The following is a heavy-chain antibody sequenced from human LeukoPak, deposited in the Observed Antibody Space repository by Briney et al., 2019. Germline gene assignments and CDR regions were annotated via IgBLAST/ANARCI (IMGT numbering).Heavy chain of an antibody. V-gene: IGHV1-46*01. Sequence: GASVKVSFKASGYTFTSYYMHWVRQAPGQGLEWMGIINPSGGSTSYAQKFQGRVTMTRDTSTSTVYMELSSLRSEDTAVYYCARDHTYYYDSSGSLYYWGQGTLVTVSS. D-gene: IGHD3-22*01. CDR1: GYTFTSYY. J-gene: IGHJ4*02. CDR2: INPSGGST. CDR3: ARDHTYYYDSSGSLYY.